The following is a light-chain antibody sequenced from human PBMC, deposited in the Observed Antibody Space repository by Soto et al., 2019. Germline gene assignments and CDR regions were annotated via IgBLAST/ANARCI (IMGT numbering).Light chain of an antibody. CDR1: SSNIGAGYD. J-gene: IGLJ2*01. Sequence: QAVVTQPPSVSGAPGQRVTISCTGSSSNIGAGYDVHWYQQLPGTAPKLLIYDNTNRPSGVPDRFSGSKSGTSASLAISGLRSEDEADYYCGGWDDSLSGPVFGGGTQLTVL. CDR3: GGWDDSLSGPV. V-gene: IGLV1-40*01. CDR2: DNT.